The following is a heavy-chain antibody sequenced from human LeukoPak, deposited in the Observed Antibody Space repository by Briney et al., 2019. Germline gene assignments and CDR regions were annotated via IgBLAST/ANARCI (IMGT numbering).Heavy chain of an antibody. D-gene: IGHD3-9*01. Sequence: PSETLSLTCAAYGGSFSGYYWSWIRQPPGKGLEWIGEINHSGSTNYNPSLTSRVTISVDTSKNQFSLKLSSVTAADTAVYYCARRGYDILTGYSRTPYYFDYWGQGTLVTVSS. CDR3: ARRGYDILTGYSRTPYYFDY. J-gene: IGHJ4*02. CDR1: GGSFSGYY. CDR2: INHSGST. V-gene: IGHV4-34*01.